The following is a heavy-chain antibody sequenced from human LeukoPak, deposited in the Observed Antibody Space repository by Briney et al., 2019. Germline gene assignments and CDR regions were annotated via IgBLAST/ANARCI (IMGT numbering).Heavy chain of an antibody. Sequence: ASVKVSCKASGYTFTGYYMHWVRQAPGQGLEWMGWINPNGGGTNYAQKFQGRVTMTRDTSISTAYMELSRLRSDDTAVYYCARDLLPSSSWYYYYYYMDVWGKGTTVTVSS. CDR1: GYTFTGYY. CDR2: INPNGGGT. V-gene: IGHV1-2*02. CDR3: ARDLLPSSSWYYYYYYMDV. J-gene: IGHJ6*03. D-gene: IGHD6-13*01.